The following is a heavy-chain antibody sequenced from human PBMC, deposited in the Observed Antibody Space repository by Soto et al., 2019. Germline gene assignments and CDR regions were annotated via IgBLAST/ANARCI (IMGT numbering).Heavy chain of an antibody. V-gene: IGHV1-46*01. CDR2: INPSGGST. CDR1: GYTFTRYY. CDR3: ARDDTASSGLYDACFLDP. J-gene: IGHJ5*02. Sequence: ASVKVSCKASGYTFTRYYMHWVRQAPGQGLEWMGIINPSGGSTSYAQKFQGRVTMTRDTSTSTVYMELSSLRSEDTAVYYCARDDTASSGLYDACFLDPWGQGTLVTVSS. D-gene: IGHD6-19*01.